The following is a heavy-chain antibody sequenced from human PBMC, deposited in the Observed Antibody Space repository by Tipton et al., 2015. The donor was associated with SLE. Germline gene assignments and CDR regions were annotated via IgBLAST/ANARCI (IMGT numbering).Heavy chain of an antibody. CDR2: IYYSGST. CDR1: GGSIRSVFYY. V-gene: IGHV4-39*01. CDR3: ARHAWSSGQYYFDY. Sequence: TLSLTCTVSGGSIRSVFYYWSWIRQPAGKGLEWIGSIYYSGSTYYNPSLKSRVTISVDTSKNQFSLKLSSVTAADTAVFYCARHAWSSGQYYFDYWGQGTLVTVSS. D-gene: IGHD6-19*01. J-gene: IGHJ4*02.